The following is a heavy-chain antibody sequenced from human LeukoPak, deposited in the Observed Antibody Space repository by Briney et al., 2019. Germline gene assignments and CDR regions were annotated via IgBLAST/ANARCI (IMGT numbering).Heavy chain of an antibody. CDR3: ARGAGETVKSWFGELYSLPEKYYFDY. D-gene: IGHD3-10*01. J-gene: IGHJ4*02. CDR2: IYYSGST. CDR1: GGSISSYY. Sequence: SETLSLTCTVSGGSISSYYWSWIRQPPGKGLEWIGYIYYSGSTNYNPSLKSRVTISVDTSKNQFSLKLSSVTAADTAVYYCARGAGETVKSWFGELYSLPEKYYFDYWGQGTLVTVSS. V-gene: IGHV4-59*08.